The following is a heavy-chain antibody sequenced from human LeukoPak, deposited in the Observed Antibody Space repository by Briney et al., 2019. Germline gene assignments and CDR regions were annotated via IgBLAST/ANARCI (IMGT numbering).Heavy chain of an antibody. D-gene: IGHD1-14*01. CDR1: GFSLSTSGVG. CDR2: IYWNDDK. V-gene: IGHV2-5*01. Sequence: SGPTLVNPTQTLTLTCTFSGFSLSTSGVGVGWVRQPPGKALEWLAVIYWNDDKRYSPSLKSRLTITKDTSKNQVVLTMTNVDPVDTATYHCVHNDLQRGNHYFDYWGQGTLVTVST. J-gene: IGHJ4*02. CDR3: VHNDLQRGNHYFDY.